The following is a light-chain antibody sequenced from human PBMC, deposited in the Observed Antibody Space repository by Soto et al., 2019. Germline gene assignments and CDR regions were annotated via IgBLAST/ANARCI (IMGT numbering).Light chain of an antibody. J-gene: IGKJ1*01. CDR2: GAS. V-gene: IGKV3-20*01. CDR1: QIVNNNY. Sequence: IVLTNSPGTLSWSPCERSTLSCRASQIVNNNYLAWYQQKPGQAPRLVIYGASNRATGVRDRFSASGSGTDFTLTICRLEPEDVAVYYCHQYDSWTFGQGTKV. CDR3: HQYDSWT.